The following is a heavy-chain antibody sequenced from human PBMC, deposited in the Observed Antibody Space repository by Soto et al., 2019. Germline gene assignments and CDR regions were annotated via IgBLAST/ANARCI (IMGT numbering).Heavy chain of an antibody. CDR2: IYYTGNT. D-gene: IGHD5-12*01. V-gene: IGHV4-61*01. CDR1: GGSVSSSSYY. J-gene: IGHJ4*02. CDR3: AREAYGGRSDY. Sequence: PSETLSLTCTVSGGSVSSSSYYWSWFRQPPGKGLQWIGYIYYTGNTNLNPSLESRVTISADASKSQFSLKLTSVTAADTAVYFCAREAYGGRSDYWGQGTLVTVS.